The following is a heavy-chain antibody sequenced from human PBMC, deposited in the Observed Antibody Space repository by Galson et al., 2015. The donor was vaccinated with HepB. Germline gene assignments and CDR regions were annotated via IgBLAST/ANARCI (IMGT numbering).Heavy chain of an antibody. CDR2: IYTSGST. Sequence: ETLSLTCTVSGGSISSYYWSWIRQPAGKGLEWIGRIYTSGSTNYNPSLKSRVTMSVDTSKNQFSLKLSSVTAADTAVYYCARASGNYDFWSGYYQENWFDPWGQGTLVTVSS. V-gene: IGHV4-4*07. D-gene: IGHD3-3*01. J-gene: IGHJ5*02. CDR3: ARASGNYDFWSGYYQENWFDP. CDR1: GGSISSYY.